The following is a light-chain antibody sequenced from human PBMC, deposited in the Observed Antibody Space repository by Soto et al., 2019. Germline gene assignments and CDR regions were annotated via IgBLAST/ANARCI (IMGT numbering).Light chain of an antibody. V-gene: IGKV3-11*01. J-gene: IGKJ5*01. CDR3: QQRYNWPIT. Sequence: EIVLTQFPATLSLSPVERATLSCRAGQSVHTYLAWYQQKPGQAPRLLISDASNRATDIPARFSGSGSGTDFTLTISSLEPEDFAVYYCQQRYNWPITFGQGTRLEIK. CDR2: DAS. CDR1: QSVHTY.